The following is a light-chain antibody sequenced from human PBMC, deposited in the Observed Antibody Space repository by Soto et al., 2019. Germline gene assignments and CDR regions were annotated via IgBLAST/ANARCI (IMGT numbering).Light chain of an antibody. V-gene: IGKV3-20*01. CDR1: QGVTPAY. Sequence: EIVLTQSPGTLSLSPGERATLSCRASQGVTPAYLAWYQHKPGQAPRLLIYGASNTATGIPDRFSGSGSVTDFTLTISRLEPEYFAVYSCQQYGGSPQFTFGPGTRGDFK. CDR2: GAS. J-gene: IGKJ3*01. CDR3: QQYGGSPQFT.